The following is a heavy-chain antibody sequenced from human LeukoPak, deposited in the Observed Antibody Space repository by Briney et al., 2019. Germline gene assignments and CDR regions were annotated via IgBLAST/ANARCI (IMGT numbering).Heavy chain of an antibody. Sequence: GGSLRLSCAASGFTFDDYGMSWVRHAPGKGLEWVSGINWNGGSTVYADSVKGRFTISRDNSKNTLYLQMNSLRAEDTAVYYCAKPWGIVVVPAAFDYWGQGTLVTVSS. D-gene: IGHD2-2*01. CDR1: GFTFDDYG. J-gene: IGHJ4*02. CDR3: AKPWGIVVVPAAFDY. V-gene: IGHV3-20*04. CDR2: INWNGGST.